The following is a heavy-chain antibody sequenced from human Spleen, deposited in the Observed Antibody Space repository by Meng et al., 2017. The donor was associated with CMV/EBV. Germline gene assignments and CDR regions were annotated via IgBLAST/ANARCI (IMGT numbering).Heavy chain of an antibody. J-gene: IGHJ4*02. Sequence: GSLKISCAASGFTVSSSHMSWVRQAPGKGLEWVSVICSGDNTHYADSVKRRFTISRDSSKNTLYLQMNSLRAEDTAVYYCAVGYDSLKLAYWGQGTLVTVSS. CDR3: AVGYDSLKLAY. D-gene: IGHD3-3*01. V-gene: IGHV3-53*01. CDR2: ICSGDNT. CDR1: GFTVSSSH.